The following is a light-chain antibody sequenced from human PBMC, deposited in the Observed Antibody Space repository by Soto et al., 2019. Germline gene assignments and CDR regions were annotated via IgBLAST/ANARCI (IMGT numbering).Light chain of an antibody. CDR3: QQYNSYS. V-gene: IGKV1-5*01. J-gene: IGKJ1*01. Sequence: DIQMTQSPSTLSAFFGDRVTITCRASQTISSWLAWYQQKPGTAPKLLIYHASSLESGVPSRFSFSGSGTEFTLTISSMQPDDLATYYCQQYNSYSFGQGTKVDIK. CDR1: QTISSW. CDR2: HAS.